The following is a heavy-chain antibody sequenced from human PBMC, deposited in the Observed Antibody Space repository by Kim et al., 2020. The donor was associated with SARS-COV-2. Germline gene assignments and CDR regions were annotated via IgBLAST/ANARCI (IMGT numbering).Heavy chain of an antibody. D-gene: IGHD3-22*01. CDR3: ATVVFYYDAGYFKN. Sequence: YADSVKGTLIISRDHSKTTLYLQMNSLRAEDTAVYYCATVVFYYDAGYFKNWGQGTLVIVSS. V-gene: IGHV3-66*01. J-gene: IGHJ1*01.